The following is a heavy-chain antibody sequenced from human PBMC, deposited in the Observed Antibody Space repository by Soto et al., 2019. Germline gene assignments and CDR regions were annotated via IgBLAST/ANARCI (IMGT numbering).Heavy chain of an antibody. V-gene: IGHV3-11*01. CDR2: ISSSGSTI. CDR1: GFTFSDYY. Sequence: GGSLRVSCAASGFTFSDYYMSWIRQAPGKGLEWVSYISSSGSTIYYADSVKGRFTISRDNAKNSLYLQMNSLRAEDTAVYYCARAPYYYDSGGYQGFWGQGTLVTVSS. J-gene: IGHJ4*02. CDR3: ARAPYYYDSGGYQGF. D-gene: IGHD3-22*01.